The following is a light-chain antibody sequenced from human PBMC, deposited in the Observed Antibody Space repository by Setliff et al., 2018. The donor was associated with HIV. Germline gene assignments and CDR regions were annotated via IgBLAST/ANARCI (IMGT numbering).Light chain of an antibody. Sequence: QSALTQPRSVSGSPGQSVTISCTGTSSDVGLYSYVSWYQQRPGKAPKLIIYDVNKRPSGVPDRFSGSKSGNTASLTISGLQAEDEADYYCSSYAISNTLPFGTGTKVTVL. V-gene: IGLV2-11*01. J-gene: IGLJ1*01. CDR3: SSYAISNTLP. CDR2: DVN. CDR1: SSDVGLYSY.